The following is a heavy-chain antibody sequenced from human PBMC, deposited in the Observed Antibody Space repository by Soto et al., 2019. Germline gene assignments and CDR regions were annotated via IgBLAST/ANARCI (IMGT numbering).Heavy chain of an antibody. D-gene: IGHD1-1*01. Sequence: GGSLRLSCAASGFTFSSYWMHWVRQAPGKGLVWVSRINSDGSSTSYADSVKGLFTISRDNAKNTLYLQMNSLRAEDSALYYCARPTASFWYFDLWGRGTLVTVSS. J-gene: IGHJ2*01. V-gene: IGHV3-74*01. CDR3: ARPTASFWYFDL. CDR1: GFTFSSYW. CDR2: INSDGSST.